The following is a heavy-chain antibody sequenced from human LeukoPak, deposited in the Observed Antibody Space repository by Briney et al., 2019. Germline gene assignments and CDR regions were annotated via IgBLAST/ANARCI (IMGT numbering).Heavy chain of an antibody. CDR1: GGSISSYY. Sequence: SETLSLTCTVSGGSISSYYWSWIRQPAGKGLEWIGRIYTSGSTNYNPSLKSRVTMSVDTSKNQFSLKLSPVTAADTAVYYCARVRGKYSSSWYHDYWGQGTLVTVSS. CDR3: ARVRGKYSSSWYHDY. J-gene: IGHJ4*02. CDR2: IYTSGST. V-gene: IGHV4-4*07. D-gene: IGHD6-13*01.